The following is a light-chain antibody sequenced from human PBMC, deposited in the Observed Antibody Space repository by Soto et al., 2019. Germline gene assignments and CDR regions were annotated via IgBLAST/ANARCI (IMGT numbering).Light chain of an antibody. V-gene: IGKV3-20*01. CDR1: QTVRNNY. CDR2: DAS. Sequence: EFVLTQSPGTLSLSPGERATLSCRASQTVRNNYLAWYQQKPDQAPRLLIYDASSRATGIPDRFSGSGSGTDFTLTISRLEPEDFAVYYCQQYGVSRTFGQGTKVDIK. CDR3: QQYGVSRT. J-gene: IGKJ1*01.